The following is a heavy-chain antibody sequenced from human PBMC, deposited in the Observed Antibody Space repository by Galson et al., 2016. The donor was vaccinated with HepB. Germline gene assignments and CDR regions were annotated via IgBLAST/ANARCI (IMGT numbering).Heavy chain of an antibody. Sequence: TLSLTCTVSGGSISSGSYYWSWIRQPAGKGLEWIGRIYTSGSTNYNPSPKSRVTISVDTSKNQFSLKLSSVTAADTAVYYCAREGSSWYSDYWGQGTLVTVSS. V-gene: IGHV4-61*02. D-gene: IGHD6-13*01. CDR3: AREGSSWYSDY. CDR2: IYTSGST. CDR1: GGSISSGSYY. J-gene: IGHJ4*02.